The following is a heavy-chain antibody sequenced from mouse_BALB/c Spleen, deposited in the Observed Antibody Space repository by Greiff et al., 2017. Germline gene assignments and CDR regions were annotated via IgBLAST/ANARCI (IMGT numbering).Heavy chain of an antibody. V-gene: IGHV1-69*02. CDR1: GYTFTSYW. Sequence: VQLQQSGAELVKPGASVKLSCKASGYTFTSYWMHWVKQRPGQGLEWIGEIDPSDSYTNYNQKFKGKATLTVDKSSSTAYMQLSSLTSEDSAVYYCARNYGSSYVDYWGQGTTLTVSS. CDR3: ARNYGSSYVDY. J-gene: IGHJ2*01. CDR2: IDPSDSYT. D-gene: IGHD1-1*01.